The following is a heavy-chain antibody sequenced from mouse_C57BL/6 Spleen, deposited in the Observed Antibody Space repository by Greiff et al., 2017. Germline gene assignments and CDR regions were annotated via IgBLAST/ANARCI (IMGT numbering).Heavy chain of an antibody. D-gene: IGHD3-2*02. CDR2: INPNYGTT. CDR3: AISAKTAQATRYFDY. Sequence: EVQLQQSGPELVKPGASVKISCKASGYSFTDYNMNWVKQSNGKSLEWIGVINPNYGTTSYNQKFKGKATLTVDQSSSTAYMQLNSLTSEDSAVYYCAISAKTAQATRYFDYWGQGTTLTVSA. J-gene: IGHJ2*01. V-gene: IGHV1-39*01. CDR1: GYSFTDYN.